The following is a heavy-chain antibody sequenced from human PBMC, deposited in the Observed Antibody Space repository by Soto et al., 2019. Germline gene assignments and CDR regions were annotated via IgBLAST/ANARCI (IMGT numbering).Heavy chain of an antibody. CDR3: ARQYYYDTPGLDY. Sequence: QITLKESGPTLVKPTQTLTLTCTFSGFSLSTGGVSVGWIRQPPGKALEWLALIYWDDDKRYSPSLKNRLPITQHTSKNHVVLTMATMDPVDTATYYCARQYYYDTPGLDYWGQGTLVTVSS. CDR1: GFSLSTGGVS. V-gene: IGHV2-5*02. J-gene: IGHJ4*02. CDR2: IYWDDDK. D-gene: IGHD3-22*01.